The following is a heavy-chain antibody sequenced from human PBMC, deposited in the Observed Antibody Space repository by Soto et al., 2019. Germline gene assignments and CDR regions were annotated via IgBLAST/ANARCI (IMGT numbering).Heavy chain of an antibody. CDR3: ARAGDYRAGTDYYYYYMDV. CDR1: GYTFTSYY. Sequence: ASVKVSWKASGYTFTSYYMHWVRQAPGQGLEWMGIINPSGGSTSYAQKFQGRVTMTRDTSTSTVYMELSSLRSEDTAVYYCARAGDYRAGTDYYYYYMDVWGKGTTVTVSS. J-gene: IGHJ6*03. CDR2: INPSGGST. V-gene: IGHV1-46*03. D-gene: IGHD7-27*01.